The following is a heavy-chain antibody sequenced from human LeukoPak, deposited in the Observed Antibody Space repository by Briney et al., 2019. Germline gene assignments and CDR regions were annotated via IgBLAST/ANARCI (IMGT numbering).Heavy chain of an antibody. J-gene: IGHJ4*02. V-gene: IGHV4-59*08. Sequence: PSETLSLTCTVSGGSIRGYYWSWIRQPPGKGLEWIAYIYNSVTTNYNPSLKSRLTISVDTSENQISLKLTSVTAADTAVYYCARHGPADSRSYPLDYWGQGTLVTVSS. CDR3: ARHGPADSRSYPLDY. CDR2: IYNSVTT. CDR1: GGSIRGYY. D-gene: IGHD3-10*01.